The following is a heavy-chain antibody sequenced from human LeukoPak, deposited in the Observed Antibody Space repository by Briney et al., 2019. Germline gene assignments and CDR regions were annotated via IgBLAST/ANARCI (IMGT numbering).Heavy chain of an antibody. CDR3: ARVGSGDYVDY. CDR2: IYTSGST. J-gene: IGHJ4*02. CDR1: GGSISSGSYY. V-gene: IGHV4-61*02. Sequence: SETLSLTCTVSGGSISSGSYYCSWIRQPAGKGLEGIGRIYTSGSTNYNPSLESRVTIAVDTSKNQFSLKLSSVTAADTAVYYCARVGSGDYVDYWGQGTLVTVSS.